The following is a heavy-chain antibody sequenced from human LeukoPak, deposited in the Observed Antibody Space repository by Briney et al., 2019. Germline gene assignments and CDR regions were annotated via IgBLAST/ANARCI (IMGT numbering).Heavy chain of an antibody. CDR2: ISGSGGST. CDR1: GFTFSSYA. V-gene: IGHV3-23*01. CDR3: AKVRVLLLLFGEFDAFDI. J-gene: IGHJ3*02. Sequence: GGSLRLSCAASGFTFSSYAMSWVRQAPGKGLEWVSAISGSGGSTYYADSVKGRFTISRDNSKNTLYLQMNSLRAEDTAVYYCAKVRVLLLLFGEFDAFDIWGQGTMVTVSS. D-gene: IGHD3-10*01.